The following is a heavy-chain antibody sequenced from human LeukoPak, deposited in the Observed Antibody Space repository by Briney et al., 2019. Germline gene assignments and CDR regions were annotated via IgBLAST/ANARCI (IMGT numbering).Heavy chain of an antibody. CDR1: GGSFSNNF. J-gene: IGHJ6*03. D-gene: IGHD3-10*01. V-gene: IGHV4-4*07. CDR2: IYPSGNT. Sequence: SETLSLTCGVSGGSFSNNFWSWVRQPAGKGLEWIGRIYPSGNTNYNPSLKSRVTLSVDTSKTQFSLNLSSVTAADTAVYYCAREDSGSYYNYYYFYMDVWGKGTTVTISS. CDR3: AREDSGSYYNYYYFYMDV.